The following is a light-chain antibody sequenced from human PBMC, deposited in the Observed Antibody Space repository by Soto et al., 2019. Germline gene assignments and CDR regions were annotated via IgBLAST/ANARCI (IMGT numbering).Light chain of an antibody. V-gene: IGKV3-20*01. Sequence: EIVLTQSPGTLSLSPGERATLSCRASQSVSSSYLAWYQQKPGQAPRLLIYGASSRATGIPDRFSGSGSGTYFTLTISRLDPEDFALYYCQQYGSSPWTFGQGTKVEIK. CDR1: QSVSSSY. J-gene: IGKJ1*01. CDR3: QQYGSSPWT. CDR2: GAS.